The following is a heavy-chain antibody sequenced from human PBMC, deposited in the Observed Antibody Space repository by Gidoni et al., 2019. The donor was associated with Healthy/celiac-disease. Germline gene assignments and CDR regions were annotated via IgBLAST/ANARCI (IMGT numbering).Heavy chain of an antibody. J-gene: IGHJ4*02. V-gene: IGHV3-64D*08. CDR3: VKDSTDPPVRSFDY. CDR1: GFTFTSYA. D-gene: IGHD1-1*01. CDR2: ISSNGGST. Sequence: EVQLVESGGGLAQPGGLLRLSCSAPGFTFTSYAMHWVRQAPGKGLEYVTAISSNGGSTYYADSVKGRFTISRDNSKNTLYLQMSSLRAEDTAVYYCVKDSTDPPVRSFDYWGQGTLVTVSS.